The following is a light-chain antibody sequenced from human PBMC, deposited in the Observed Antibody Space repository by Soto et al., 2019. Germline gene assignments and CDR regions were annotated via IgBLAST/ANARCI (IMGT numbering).Light chain of an antibody. CDR1: SSDVGGYKF. CDR2: DVN. J-gene: IGLJ1*01. Sequence: QSALTQPASVSGSPGQSITISCTGTSSDVGGYKFVSWYRQHPGKAPKLILYDVNERPSGVPDRFSGSKSDNTASLTISGLQAEDEAVYFCCSYTDIYTYVFGTGTKLTVL. CDR3: CSYTDIYTYV. V-gene: IGLV2-11*01.